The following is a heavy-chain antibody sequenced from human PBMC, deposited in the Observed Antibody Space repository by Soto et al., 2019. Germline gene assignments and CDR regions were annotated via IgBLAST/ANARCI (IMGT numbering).Heavy chain of an antibody. V-gene: IGHV4-4*07. Sequence: SETLSLTCSVSGGSISSSYCNWIRQPAGKGLEWIGRFYTTGRASSNXSLKGRLTLSGDTSKNQFSLRLGSVTAADTAVYYCAREPIVEGXPXYNWFDPWGQGILVTVSS. CDR3: AREPIVEGXPXYNWFDP. CDR1: GGSISSSY. J-gene: IGHJ5*02. CDR2: FYTTGRA. D-gene: IGHD3-22*01.